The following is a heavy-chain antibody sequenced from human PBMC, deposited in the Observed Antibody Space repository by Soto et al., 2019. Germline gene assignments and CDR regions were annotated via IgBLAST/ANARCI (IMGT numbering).Heavy chain of an antibody. V-gene: IGHV1-3*01. CDR3: ARDTGSGLRVEPGIFEY. J-gene: IGHJ4*02. CDR1: GYAGTSYT. CDR2: INADNRDS. D-gene: IGHD1-26*01. Sequence: QVQLVQSGAEVKKPWASVKVSCNPSGYAGTSYTMPWVRQAPGQGLEWMGWINADNRDSKYSQKFQGRVPITRDTSASIAYMELSSLRSEDTAVYYCARDTGSGLRVEPGIFEYWGQGTLVTVS.